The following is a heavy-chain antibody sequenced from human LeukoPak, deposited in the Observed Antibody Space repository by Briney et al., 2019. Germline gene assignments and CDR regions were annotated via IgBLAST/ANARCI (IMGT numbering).Heavy chain of an antibody. V-gene: IGHV3-11*01. CDR3: TRSGYRHPYHFES. J-gene: IGHJ4*02. CDR2: ISSSGSTI. Sequence: GGSLRLSCAASGFTFSDYYMSWIRQAPGKGLEWVSYISSSGSTIYYADSVKGRFTISRDNSKNTLSLQMNSLRADDTAIYYCTRSGYRHPYHFESWGQGTLVIVSS. D-gene: IGHD3-22*01. CDR1: GFTFSDYY.